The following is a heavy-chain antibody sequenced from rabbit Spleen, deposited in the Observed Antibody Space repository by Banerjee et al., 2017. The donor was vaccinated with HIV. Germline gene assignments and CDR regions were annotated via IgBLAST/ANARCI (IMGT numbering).Heavy chain of an antibody. CDR2: IDTGISGFT. D-gene: IGHD1-1*01. CDR1: GVSFTSSSY. J-gene: IGHJ4*01. V-gene: IGHV1S40*01. CDR3: TRDDGSGHYIDGYFNL. Sequence: QSLEESGGDLVKPGASLTLTCITSGVSFTSSSYMCWVRQAPGKGLEWIACIDTGISGFTYFATWAKGRFTCSKTSSTTVTLQMTSLTAADTATYFCTRDDGSGHYIDGYFNLWGQGTLVTVS.